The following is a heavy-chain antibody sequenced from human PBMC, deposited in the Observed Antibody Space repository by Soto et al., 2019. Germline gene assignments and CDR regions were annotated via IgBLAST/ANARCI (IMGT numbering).Heavy chain of an antibody. J-gene: IGHJ5*02. V-gene: IGHV4-30-4*01. Sequence: SEALSLTCTVSGGSISGGDYYWSWIRHPPGKGLEWIGYIYYSGSTYYNPSLKSRVTISVDTSKNQFSLKLSSVTAADTAVYYCARDGESGAYCGGDCYRGGYNWFDPWGQGTLVTVSS. D-gene: IGHD2-21*02. CDR1: GGSISGGDYY. CDR2: IYYSGST. CDR3: ARDGESGAYCGGDCYRGGYNWFDP.